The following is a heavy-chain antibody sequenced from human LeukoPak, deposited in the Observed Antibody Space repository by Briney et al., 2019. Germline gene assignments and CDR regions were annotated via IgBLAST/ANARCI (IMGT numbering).Heavy chain of an antibody. CDR2: ISFDGSAK. CDR1: GFTFGIYG. D-gene: IGHD6-13*01. V-gene: IGHV3-30*02. J-gene: IGHJ4*02. Sequence: GGSLRLSCAASGFTFGIYGMHWVRQAPGKGLEWVSVISFDGSAKYYADSVKGRFTISRDNSKNTLYLQMTSLRAEDTAVYYCAKDRVTAAGYYFDYWGQGTLVTVSS. CDR3: AKDRVTAAGYYFDY.